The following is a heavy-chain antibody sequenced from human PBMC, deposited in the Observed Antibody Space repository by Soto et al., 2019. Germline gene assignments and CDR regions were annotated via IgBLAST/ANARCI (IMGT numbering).Heavy chain of an antibody. D-gene: IGHD5-12*01. Sequence: PGGSLRLSCAASGYTFSHYWMHWVRQAPGKGLEWVSAISGSGGSTYYADSVKGRFTISRDNSKNTLYLQMNSLRAEDTAVYYCAILATIINWGQGTLVTVSS. V-gene: IGHV3-23*01. CDR1: GYTFSHYW. CDR2: ISGSGGST. J-gene: IGHJ4*02. CDR3: AILATIIN.